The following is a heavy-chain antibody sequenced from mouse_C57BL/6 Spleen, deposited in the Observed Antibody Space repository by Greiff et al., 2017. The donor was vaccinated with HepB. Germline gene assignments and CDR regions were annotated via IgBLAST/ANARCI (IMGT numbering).Heavy chain of an antibody. J-gene: IGHJ1*03. CDR1: GYSFTDYN. D-gene: IGHD2-12*01. CDR3: AKSYSHWYFDV. Sequence: EVKLMESGPELVKPGASVKISCKASGYSFTDYNMNWVKQSNGKSLEWIGVINPNYGTTSYNQKFKGKATLTVDQSSSTAYMQLNSLTSEDSAVYYCAKSYSHWYFDVWGTGTTVTVSS. CDR2: INPNYGTT. V-gene: IGHV1-39*01.